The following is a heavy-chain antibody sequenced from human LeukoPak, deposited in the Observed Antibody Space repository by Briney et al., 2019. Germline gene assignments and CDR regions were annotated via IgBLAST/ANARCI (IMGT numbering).Heavy chain of an antibody. D-gene: IGHD5-12*01. V-gene: IGHV3-30-3*01. CDR1: GFTFSSYA. CDR3: ARDRYSGYDPVAFDN. J-gene: IGHJ3*02. Sequence: GGSLRLSCAASGFTFSSYAMHWVRQAPGKGLEWVAVISYDGSNKYYADSVKGRFTISRDNSKNTLYLQMNSLRAEDTAVYYCARDRYSGYDPVAFDNWGQGTMATVSS. CDR2: ISYDGSNK.